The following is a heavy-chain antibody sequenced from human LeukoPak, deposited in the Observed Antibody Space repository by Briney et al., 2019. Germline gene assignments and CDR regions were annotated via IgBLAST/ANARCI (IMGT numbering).Heavy chain of an antibody. D-gene: IGHD3-10*01. CDR1: GFTFSIYG. J-gene: IGHJ3*02. Sequence: GGSLRLSCAASGFTFSIYGMSWVRQAPGKGLEWVSAISGSGASTYYADSLKGRFTISRDNSKNTLYLQMNSLRAEDTAVYYCAKDRGFGSGSSRAFDIWGQGTMVTVSS. CDR2: ISGSGAST. V-gene: IGHV3-23*01. CDR3: AKDRGFGSGSSRAFDI.